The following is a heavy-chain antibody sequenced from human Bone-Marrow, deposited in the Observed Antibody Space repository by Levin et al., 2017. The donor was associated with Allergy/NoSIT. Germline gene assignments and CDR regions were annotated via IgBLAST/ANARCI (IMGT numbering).Heavy chain of an antibody. CDR3: ARDRVGYCSGGSCYDDLLYYYGMDV. Sequence: ASVKVSCKASGYTFTGYYMHWVRQAPGQGLEGMGWINPNSGGTNYAQKFQGRVTMTRDTSISTAYMELSRLRSDDTAVYYCARDRVGYCSGGSCYDDLLYYYGMDVWGQGTPVTVSS. CDR1: GYTFTGYY. J-gene: IGHJ6*02. V-gene: IGHV1-2*02. CDR2: INPNSGGT. D-gene: IGHD2-15*01.